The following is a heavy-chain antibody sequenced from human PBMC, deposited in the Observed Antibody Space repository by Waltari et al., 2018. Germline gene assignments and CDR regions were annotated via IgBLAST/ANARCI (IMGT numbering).Heavy chain of an antibody. D-gene: IGHD6-19*01. V-gene: IGHV3-30-3*01. J-gene: IGHJ4*02. CDR1: GFTFSSYA. Sequence: QVQLVESGGGVVQPGRSLRLSCAASGFTFSSYAMHWVRQAPGKGLEGVAVISYDGSNKYYADSVKGRFTISRDNSKNTLYLQMNSLRAEDTAVYYCARTPRGSGWADYWGQGTLVTVSS. CDR3: ARTPRGSGWADY. CDR2: ISYDGSNK.